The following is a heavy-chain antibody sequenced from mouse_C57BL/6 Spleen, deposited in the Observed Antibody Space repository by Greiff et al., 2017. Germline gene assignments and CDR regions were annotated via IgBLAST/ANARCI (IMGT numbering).Heavy chain of an antibody. J-gene: IGHJ4*01. Sequence: QVQLQQSGAELVKPGASVKISCKASGYAFSSYWMNWVKQRPGQGLEWIGQIYPGDGDTNYTGKFKGKATLTADKSSSTAYMQLSSLTSEDSAVYFCARGEGSNYAMDYWGQGTSVTVSS. CDR2: IYPGDGDT. CDR3: ARGEGSNYAMDY. V-gene: IGHV1-80*01. CDR1: GYAFSSYW.